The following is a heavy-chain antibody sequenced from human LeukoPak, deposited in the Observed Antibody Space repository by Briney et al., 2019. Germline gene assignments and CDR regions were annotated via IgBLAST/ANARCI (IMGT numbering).Heavy chain of an antibody. CDR2: ISSSSSYI. CDR3: ARGWARYSCDV. V-gene: IGHV3-21*01. J-gene: IGHJ6*02. CDR1: GFTFSSYS. D-gene: IGHD3-9*01. Sequence: GGSLRLSCAASGFTFSSYSMNWVRQAPGKGLEWVSSISSSSSYIYYADSVKGRFTISRDSAKNSLYLQMNSLRAEDTAVYYCARGWARYSCDVWGQGTTVTVSS.